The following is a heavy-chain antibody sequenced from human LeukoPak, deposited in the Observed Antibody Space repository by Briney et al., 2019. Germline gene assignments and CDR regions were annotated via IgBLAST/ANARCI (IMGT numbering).Heavy chain of an antibody. CDR1: GYTFINYD. D-gene: IGHD6-13*01. Sequence: ASVKVSCKTSGYTFINYDINWVRQASGQRLEWMGWLNPNSGDTGYAQKFRGRVTITSSPSTSTVFMELGSLTSEDTAVYYCARAGTSAAARRFDPWGPGTLVTVSS. CDR3: ARAGTSAAARRFDP. CDR2: LNPNSGDT. J-gene: IGHJ5*02. V-gene: IGHV1-8*01.